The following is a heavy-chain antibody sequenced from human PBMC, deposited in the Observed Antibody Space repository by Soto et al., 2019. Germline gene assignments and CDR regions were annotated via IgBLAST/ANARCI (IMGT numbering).Heavy chain of an antibody. D-gene: IGHD6-13*01. CDR3: ARNGIAAAGIGWFDP. J-gene: IGHJ5*02. Sequence: SVKVSCKASGGTFSSYAISWVRQAPGQGLEWMGGIIPIFGTANYAQKFQGRVTITADESTSTAYMELSSLRSEDTAVYYCARNGIAAAGIGWFDPWGQGTLVTVSS. CDR2: IIPIFGTA. V-gene: IGHV1-69*13. CDR1: GGTFSSYA.